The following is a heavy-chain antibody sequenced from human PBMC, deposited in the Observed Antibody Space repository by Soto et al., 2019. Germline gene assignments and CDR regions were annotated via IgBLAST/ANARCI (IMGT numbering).Heavy chain of an antibody. CDR3: ARDGVGATTFYGYFDY. J-gene: IGHJ4*02. V-gene: IGHV3-33*01. D-gene: IGHD1-26*01. CDR2: LRYDGSNK. Sequence: QVQLVESGGGVVQPGRSLRLSCAASGSRFSGFGMHWVRQAPGKGLEWVAILRYDGSNKYYADSVKGRFTISRDNSQNTLYLQMDSLRVEDTAVYYCARDGVGATTFYGYFDYWGQGILVTVSS. CDR1: GSRFSGFG.